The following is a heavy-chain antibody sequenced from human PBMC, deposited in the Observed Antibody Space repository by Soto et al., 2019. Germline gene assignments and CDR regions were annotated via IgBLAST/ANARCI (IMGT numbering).Heavy chain of an antibody. Sequence: GGSLRLSCAASVFPFSSYSMSWVRQAPGKGLEWVSAISGSGGSTYYADSVKGRFTISRDNSKNALYLQMNSLRAEDTAVYYCAKMGSSWPFDYWGQGTLVTVSS. CDR1: VFPFSSYS. CDR3: AKMGSSWPFDY. V-gene: IGHV3-23*01. J-gene: IGHJ4*02. D-gene: IGHD6-13*01. CDR2: ISGSGGST.